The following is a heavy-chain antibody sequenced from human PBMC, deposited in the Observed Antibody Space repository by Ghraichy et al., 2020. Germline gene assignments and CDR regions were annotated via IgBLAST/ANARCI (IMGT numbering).Heavy chain of an antibody. V-gene: IGHV1-46*01. CDR3: ARVGYDSSGYYPFFSFDY. Sequence: ASVKVSCKASGYTFTSYYMHWVRQAPGQGLEWMGIINPSGGSTSYAQKFQGRVTMTRDTSTSTVYMELSSLRSEDTAVYYCARVGYDSSGYYPFFSFDYWGQGTLVTVSS. CDR2: INPSGGST. D-gene: IGHD3-22*01. J-gene: IGHJ4*02. CDR1: GYTFTSYY.